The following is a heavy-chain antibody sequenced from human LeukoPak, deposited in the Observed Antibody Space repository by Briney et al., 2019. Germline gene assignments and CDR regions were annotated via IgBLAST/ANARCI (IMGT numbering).Heavy chain of an antibody. CDR3: ARDYTGGWNDY. CDR2: KQKTAYEM. V-gene: IGHV3-7*01. Sequence: GSLRHCCAATGFNYRKHRMSWLRQYIGKGLECVAKKQKTAYEMHYVDSVKGRFTISRDNARNSLYLQMNNLRVEDTAVYYCARDYTGGWNDYWGQGTLVTVSS. CDR1: GFNYRKHR. J-gene: IGHJ4*02. D-gene: IGHD7-27*01.